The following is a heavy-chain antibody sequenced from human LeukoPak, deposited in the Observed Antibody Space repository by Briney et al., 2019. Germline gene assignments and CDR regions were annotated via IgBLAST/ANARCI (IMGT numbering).Heavy chain of an antibody. Sequence: GASVKVSCKASGGTFSSYAISWVRQAPGQGLEWMGGIIPIFGTANYAQKFQGRVTITADKSTSTAYMELSSLRSEDTAVYYCAKDRRGSSGSFDYWGQGTLVTVSS. CDR3: AKDRRGSSGSFDY. J-gene: IGHJ4*02. D-gene: IGHD6-19*01. CDR2: IIPIFGTA. V-gene: IGHV1-69*06. CDR1: GGTFSSYA.